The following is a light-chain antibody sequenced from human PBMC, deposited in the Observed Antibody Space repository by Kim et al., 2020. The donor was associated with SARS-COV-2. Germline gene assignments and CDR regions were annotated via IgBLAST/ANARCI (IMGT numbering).Light chain of an antibody. CDR2: DKS. CDR1: HRVASR. J-gene: IGKJ1*01. Sequence: TPSPGSGHRVASRLALYKQKRDQAPRLHFSDKSTRSTDIPARFRGSGSGTEFPHTISSLQSEDSAFYYCQHYNSWPRAFGQGTKVDIK. V-gene: IGKV3-15*01. CDR3: QHYNSWPRA.